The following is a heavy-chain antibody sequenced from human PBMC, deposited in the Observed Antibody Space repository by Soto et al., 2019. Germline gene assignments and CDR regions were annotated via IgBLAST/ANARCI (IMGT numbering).Heavy chain of an antibody. D-gene: IGHD3-16*01. CDR2: IIPIFGTA. CDR3: ATLPMITFGGVPDAFDI. Sequence: SVKVSCKASGATFSSYAISLLRQATGQWLEWMGGIIPIFGTANYAQKFQGRVTMTEDTSTDTAYMELSSLRSEDTAVYYCATLPMITFGGVPDAFDIWGQGTMVTVSS. J-gene: IGHJ3*02. V-gene: IGHV1-69*06. CDR1: GATFSSYA.